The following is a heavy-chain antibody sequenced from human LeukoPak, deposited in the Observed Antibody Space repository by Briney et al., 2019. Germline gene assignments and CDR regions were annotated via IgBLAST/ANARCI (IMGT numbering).Heavy chain of an antibody. Sequence: GGSLRLSCAASGFTVSSKYMSWVRQAPGKGLEWVSVIYSGGSTHYADSVKGRFTISRDNSKNTLYLQMNSLRAEDTAVYYCAKSTTYYYDSSGYYYEAFDIWGQGTMVTVSS. D-gene: IGHD3-22*01. CDR2: IYSGGST. V-gene: IGHV3-66*01. CDR3: AKSTTYYYDSSGYYYEAFDI. J-gene: IGHJ3*02. CDR1: GFTVSSKY.